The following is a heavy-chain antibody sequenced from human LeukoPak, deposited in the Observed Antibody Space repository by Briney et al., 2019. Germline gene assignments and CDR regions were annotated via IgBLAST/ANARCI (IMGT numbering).Heavy chain of an antibody. J-gene: IGHJ5*02. D-gene: IGHD2-2*01. Sequence: PSETLSLTCAVYGGSFSGYYWSWIRQPPGQGLEWIGEINHSGSTNYNPSLKSRVTISVDTSKNQFSLKLSSVTAADTAVYYCARAGYCSSTSCSWWFDPWGQGTLVTVSS. CDR2: INHSGST. V-gene: IGHV4-34*01. CDR3: ARAGYCSSTSCSWWFDP. CDR1: GGSFSGYY.